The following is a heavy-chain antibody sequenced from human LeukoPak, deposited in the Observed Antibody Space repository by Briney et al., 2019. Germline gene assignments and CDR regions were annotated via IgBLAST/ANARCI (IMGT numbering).Heavy chain of an antibody. CDR3: ARRGSSSWPDAFDI. V-gene: IGHV4-39*07. D-gene: IGHD6-13*01. J-gene: IGHJ3*02. CDR1: GGSISSSSYY. CDR2: IYYSGST. Sequence: SETRSLTCTVSGGSISSSSYYWGWIRQPPGKGLEWIGSIYYSGSTYYNPSLKSRVTISVDTSKNQFSLKLSSVTAADTAVYYCARRGSSSWPDAFDIWGQGTMVTVSS.